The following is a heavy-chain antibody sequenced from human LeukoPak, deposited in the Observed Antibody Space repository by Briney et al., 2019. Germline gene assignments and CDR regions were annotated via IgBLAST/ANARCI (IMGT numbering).Heavy chain of an antibody. CDR2: IKQDGSEK. D-gene: IGHD6-19*01. J-gene: IGHJ5*02. Sequence: GGSLRLSCAASGFTFSSYWMSWVRQAPGKGLEWVANIKQDGSEKYYVDSVKGRFTISRDNAKNSLYLQMNSLRAEDTAVYYCARMLYSSVGWFDPWGQGTLVTVSS. V-gene: IGHV3-7*01. CDR1: GFTFSSYW. CDR3: ARMLYSSVGWFDP.